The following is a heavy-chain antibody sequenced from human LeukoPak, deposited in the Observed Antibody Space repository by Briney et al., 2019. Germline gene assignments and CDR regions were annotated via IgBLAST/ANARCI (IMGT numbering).Heavy chain of an antibody. CDR2: ISYDGSNK. J-gene: IGHJ4*02. CDR3: AKDVKSEAPGRTLDY. Sequence: PGRSLRLSCAASGFTFSSYGMHWVRQAPGKGLEWVAVISYDGSNKYYADSVKGRFTISRDNSKNTLYLQMNSLRAEDTAVYYCAKDVKSEAPGRTLDYWGQGTLVTVSS. CDR1: GFTFSSYG. D-gene: IGHD3/OR15-3a*01. V-gene: IGHV3-30*18.